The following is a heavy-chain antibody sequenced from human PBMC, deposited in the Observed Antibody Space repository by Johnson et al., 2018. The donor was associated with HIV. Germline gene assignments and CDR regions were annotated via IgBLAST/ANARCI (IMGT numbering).Heavy chain of an antibody. CDR1: GFTFSSNW. D-gene: IGHD5-24*01. CDR3: SRACRDGYTCDAFDI. V-gene: IGHV3-66*01. J-gene: IGHJ3*02. CDR2: IYSGGST. Sequence: VQLVESGGGLVQPGGSLRLSCAASGFTFSSNWMHWVRQAPGKGLVWVSVIYSGGSTSYADSVKSRFTISRDNSKNTLYLQMNSLRAEDTAVYYCSRACRDGYTCDAFDIWGQGTMVTVSS.